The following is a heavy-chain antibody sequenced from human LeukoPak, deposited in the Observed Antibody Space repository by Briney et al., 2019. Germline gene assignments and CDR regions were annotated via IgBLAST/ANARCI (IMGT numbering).Heavy chain of an antibody. CDR3: AGGGGYSYAYIVH. V-gene: IGHV3-74*01. D-gene: IGHD5-18*01. CDR2: INNDGSSS. J-gene: IGHJ5*02. CDR1: GFTFSSYW. Sequence: GGSLRLSCAASGFTFSSYWMHWVRQAPGKGLVWVSRINNDGSSSSYADSVKGRFTISRDNAKNTLYLQMNSLKAEDTAVYYCAGGGGYSYAYIVHWGPGALVTVSS.